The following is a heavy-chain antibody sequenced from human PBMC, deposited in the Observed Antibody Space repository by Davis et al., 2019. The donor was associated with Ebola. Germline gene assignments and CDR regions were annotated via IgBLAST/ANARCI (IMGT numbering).Heavy chain of an antibody. CDR1: EFTFSSYW. CDR3: AKGTRDY. V-gene: IGHV3-23*01. Sequence: LKISCAASEFTFSSYWMHWVRQAPGKGLEWVSAISGSGGSTYYADSVKGRFTISRDNSKNTVYLQMNSLRAEDTAVYYCAKGTRDYWGQGTLVTVSS. CDR2: ISGSGGST. J-gene: IGHJ4*02.